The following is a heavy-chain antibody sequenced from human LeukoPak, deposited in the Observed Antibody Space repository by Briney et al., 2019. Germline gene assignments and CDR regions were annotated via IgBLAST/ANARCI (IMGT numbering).Heavy chain of an antibody. CDR2: IKSDGSST. D-gene: IGHD2-2*01. CDR1: GFILSSYW. CDR3: ARVARKPAAMVYYYYYYMDV. Sequence: TGGSLRLSCATSGFILSSYWMHWVRQAPGKGLVWVSRIKSDGSSTSYADSVKGRFTISRDNAKNTLYLQMNSLRAEDMAVYYCARVARKPAAMVYYYYYYMDVWGKGTTVTISS. J-gene: IGHJ6*03. V-gene: IGHV3-74*01.